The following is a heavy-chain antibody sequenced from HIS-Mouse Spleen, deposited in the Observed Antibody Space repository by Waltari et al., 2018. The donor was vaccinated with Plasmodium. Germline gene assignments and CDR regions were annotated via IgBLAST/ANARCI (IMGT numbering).Heavy chain of an antibody. CDR3: AREVNSGTFDY. V-gene: IGHV4-59*01. J-gene: IGHJ4*02. D-gene: IGHD1-26*01. CDR2: IYYSRST. CDR1: AGSISSYY. Sequence: QVQLQESGPGLVTPSETLALTCTVAAGSISSYYWNWIRQPPGKGLEWIGYIYYSRSTNYNPSLKSRVTISVDTSKNQFSLKLSSVTAADTAVYYCAREVNSGTFDYWGQGTLVTVSS.